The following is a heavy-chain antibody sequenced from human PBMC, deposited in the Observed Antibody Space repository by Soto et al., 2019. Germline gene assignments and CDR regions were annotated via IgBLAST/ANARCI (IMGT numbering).Heavy chain of an antibody. CDR1: GFTFNIYG. Sequence: VGSLRLSCAASGFTFNIYGMHWVRQAPDKGLGWVALISYDGSNQYYADFVKGRFTISRDNSKNTLFLQMNSLRADDTAVYYCAKDQASGQGSFDSWGQGTLVTVSS. V-gene: IGHV3-30*18. CDR2: ISYDGSNQ. J-gene: IGHJ4*02. CDR3: AKDQASGQGSFDS.